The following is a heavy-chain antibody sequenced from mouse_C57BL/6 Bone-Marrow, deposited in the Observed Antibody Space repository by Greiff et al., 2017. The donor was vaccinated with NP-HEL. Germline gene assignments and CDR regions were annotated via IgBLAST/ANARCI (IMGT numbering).Heavy chain of an antibody. CDR2: IDPENGDT. J-gene: IGHJ2*01. CDR3: TTTPVDY. V-gene: IGHV14-4*01. CDR1: GFNIKDDY. Sequence: VQLQQSGAELVRPGASVKLSCTASGFNIKDDYMHWVKQRPEQGLEWIGWIDPENGDTEYASKFQGKGRITADTSSNTAYLQLSSLTSEDTAVYYCTTTPVDYWGQGTTPTVSS.